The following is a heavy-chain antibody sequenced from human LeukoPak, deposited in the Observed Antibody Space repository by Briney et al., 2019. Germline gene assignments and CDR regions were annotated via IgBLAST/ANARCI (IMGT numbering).Heavy chain of an antibody. CDR2: ISSSGSTI. D-gene: IGHD2-15*01. J-gene: IGHJ4*02. CDR3: AKAGDIVVVVAAFDY. V-gene: IGHV3-11*04. Sequence: GGSLRLSCAASGFTFSDYYMSWIRQAPGKGLEWVSYISSSGSTIYYADSVKGRFTISRDNAKNSLYLQMNSLRAEDTAAYYCAKAGDIVVVVAAFDYWGQGTLVTVSS. CDR1: GFTFSDYY.